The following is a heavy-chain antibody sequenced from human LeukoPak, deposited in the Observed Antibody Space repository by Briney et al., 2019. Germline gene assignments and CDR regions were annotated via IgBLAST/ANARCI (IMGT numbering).Heavy chain of an antibody. V-gene: IGHV3-74*01. CDR1: GFTFSSYW. J-gene: IGHJ4*02. CDR2: INSNGSST. Sequence: GGSLRLSCAASGFTFSSYWMHWVRHAPGKGLVWVSRINSNGSSTSYADSVKGRFTISRDNAKNTLYLQMNSLRAEDTAVYYCASLGKRLDYWGQGTLVTVSS. CDR3: ASLGKRLDY. D-gene: IGHD4-23*01.